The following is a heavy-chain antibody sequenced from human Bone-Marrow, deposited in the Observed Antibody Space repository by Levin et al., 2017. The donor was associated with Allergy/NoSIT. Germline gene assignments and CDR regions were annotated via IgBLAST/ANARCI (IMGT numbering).Heavy chain of an antibody. CDR2: ISGSSSYI. D-gene: IGHD3-16*01. J-gene: IGHJ5*02. CDR1: GFSLSSYT. Sequence: MAGGSLRLSCLASGFSLSSYTMNWVRQAPGKGLEWVASISGSSSYIFYADSVKGRFTVSRDNAENSVYLQMNSLRGDDTAVYFCARDQDYGFLSGLGWFDPWGQGTQVTVSS. CDR3: ARDQDYGFLSGLGWFDP. V-gene: IGHV3-21*06.